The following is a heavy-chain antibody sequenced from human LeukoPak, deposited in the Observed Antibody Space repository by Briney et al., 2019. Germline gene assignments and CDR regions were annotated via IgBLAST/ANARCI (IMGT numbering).Heavy chain of an antibody. Sequence: PSETLSLTCTVSGGSISSYYWSWIRQPPGKGLEWIGHVYYSGSTNYNPSLKSRVTISVDTSKNQFSLTLSSVTAADTAVYYCAREGGPYRPLDYSGQGTLVTVAS. CDR2: VYYSGST. J-gene: IGHJ4*02. CDR1: GGSISSYY. CDR3: AREGGPYRPLDY. V-gene: IGHV4-59*12.